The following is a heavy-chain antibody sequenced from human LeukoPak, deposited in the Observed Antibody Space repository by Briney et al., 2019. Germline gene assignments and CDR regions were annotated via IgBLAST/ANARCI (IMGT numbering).Heavy chain of an antibody. V-gene: IGHV4-39*07. CDR1: GGSISSSSYY. J-gene: IGHJ6*02. Sequence: SETLSLTCTVSGGSISSSSYYWGWIRQPPGKGLEWIGSIYYSGSTYYNPSLKSRVTISIDTSKNQFSLKLSSVTAADTAVYYCARCLPELDVWGQGTTVTVSS. CDR2: IYYSGST. CDR3: ARCLPELDV.